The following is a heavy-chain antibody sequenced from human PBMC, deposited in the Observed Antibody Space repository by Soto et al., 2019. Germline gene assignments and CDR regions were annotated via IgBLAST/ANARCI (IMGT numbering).Heavy chain of an antibody. D-gene: IGHD6-13*01. CDR3: ARRYGSSFDY. Sequence: SETLSLTCTVSGGSISSGDYYWSWIRQPPGKGLEWIGYISYSGSTYYNPSLKSRVTISVDTSKNQFSLELSSVTAADTAVYYCARRYGSSFDYWGQGTLVTVSS. CDR1: GGSISSGDYY. CDR2: ISYSGST. J-gene: IGHJ4*02. V-gene: IGHV4-30-4*01.